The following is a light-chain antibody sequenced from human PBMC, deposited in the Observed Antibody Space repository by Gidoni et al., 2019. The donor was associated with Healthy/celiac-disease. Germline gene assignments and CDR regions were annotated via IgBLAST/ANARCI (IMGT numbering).Light chain of an antibody. CDR2: GAS. V-gene: IGKV3-20*01. CDR3: QQYGSSPYT. J-gene: IGKJ2*01. Sequence: EIVLTPSPGTLSLSPGVRATLSCRASQSVSSSYLAWYQQKPGQAPRLLIYGASSRATGIPDRFSGSGSGTDFTLTISRLEPEDFAVYYCQQYGSSPYTFGQGTKLEIK. CDR1: QSVSSSY.